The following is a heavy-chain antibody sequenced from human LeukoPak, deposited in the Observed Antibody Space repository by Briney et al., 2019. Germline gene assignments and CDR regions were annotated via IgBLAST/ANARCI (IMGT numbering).Heavy chain of an antibody. CDR2: IYYSGST. V-gene: IGHV4-39*07. J-gene: IGHJ4*02. Sequence: SETLSLTCTASGGSVRSTDYYWGWMRPPPGKRLEWIGSIYYSGSTYYNPSLKSRVTISVDTSQNQFSLKLSSVTAADTAVYYCARDVYACSNGVCYRDRFDYWGQGTLVTVSS. CDR1: GGSVRSTDYY. D-gene: IGHD2-8*01. CDR3: ARDVYACSNGVCYRDRFDY.